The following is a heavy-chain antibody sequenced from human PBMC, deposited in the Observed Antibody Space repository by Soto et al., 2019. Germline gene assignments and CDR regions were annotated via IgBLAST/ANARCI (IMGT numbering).Heavy chain of an antibody. D-gene: IGHD6-13*01. J-gene: IGHJ4*02. CDR2: ISGSGGST. Sequence: PGGSLRLSCAASGFTFSSYAMSRVRQAPGKGLEWVSAISGSGGSTYYADSVKGRFTISRDNSKNTLYLQMNSLRAEDTAVYYCARELKVWSSWYLADYWGQGTLVTVSS. V-gene: IGHV3-23*01. CDR3: ARELKVWSSWYLADY. CDR1: GFTFSSYA.